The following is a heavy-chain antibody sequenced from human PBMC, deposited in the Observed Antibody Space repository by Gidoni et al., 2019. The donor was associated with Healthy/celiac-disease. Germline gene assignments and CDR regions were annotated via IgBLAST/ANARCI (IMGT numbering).Heavy chain of an antibody. Sequence: QVQLVQSGAEVKKPGSSVKVSCQASGDTFSSYAISWVRQAPGQGLEWMGGIIPIFGTANYEQKFQGRVTITAEDSTSTAYMELSSLRSEDTAVYYCARKGGDIVVVPAAIYDSSGYYPFDYWGQGTLVTVSS. CDR1: GDTFSSYA. CDR2: IIPIFGTA. D-gene: IGHD2-2*01. J-gene: IGHJ4*02. CDR3: ARKGGDIVVVPAAIYDSSGYYPFDY. V-gene: IGHV1-69*01.